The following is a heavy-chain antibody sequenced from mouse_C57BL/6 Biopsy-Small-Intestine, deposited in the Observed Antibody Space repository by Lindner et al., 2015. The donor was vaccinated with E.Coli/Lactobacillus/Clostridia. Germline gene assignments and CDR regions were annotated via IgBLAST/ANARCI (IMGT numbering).Heavy chain of an antibody. Sequence: VQLQESGPELVKPGDSVKMSCKASGYTFTDSYMDWMKQSHGKRLEWIGYINPNNGDTNYNQKFKGKATLTVDKSSRTAYMELHSLTSEDSAVYYCARRGDWGQGTLVTVSA. CDR3: ARRGD. V-gene: IGHV1-34*02. CDR1: GYTFTDSY. CDR2: INPNNGDT. J-gene: IGHJ3*01.